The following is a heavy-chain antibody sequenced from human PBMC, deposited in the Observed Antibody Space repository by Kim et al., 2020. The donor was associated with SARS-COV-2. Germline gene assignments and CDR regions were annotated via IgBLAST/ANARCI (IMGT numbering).Heavy chain of an antibody. V-gene: IGHV1-69*13. CDR1: GGTFSSYA. CDR2: IIPIFGTA. Sequence: SVKVSCKASGGTFSSYAISWVRQAPGQGLEWMGGIIPIFGTANYAQKFQGRVTITADESTSTAYMELSSLRSEDTAVYYCARAFWSRGGNSPFFVVYGMDVWGQGTTVTVSS. J-gene: IGHJ6*02. CDR3: ARAFWSRGGNSPFFVVYGMDV. D-gene: IGHD2-21*02.